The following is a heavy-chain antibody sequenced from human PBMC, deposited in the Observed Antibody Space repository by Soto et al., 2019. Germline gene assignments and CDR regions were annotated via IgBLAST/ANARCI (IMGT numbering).Heavy chain of an antibody. J-gene: IGHJ6*02. CDR1: GGSFSGYY. CDR3: ALYSSGWYGMDV. CDR2: INHSGST. D-gene: IGHD6-19*01. V-gene: IGHV4-34*01. Sequence: SETLSLTCAVYGGSFSGYYWSWIRQPPGKGLEWIGEINHSGSTNYNPSLKSRVTISVDTSKNQFSLKLSSVTAADTAVYYCALYSSGWYGMDVWGQGTTVTVSS.